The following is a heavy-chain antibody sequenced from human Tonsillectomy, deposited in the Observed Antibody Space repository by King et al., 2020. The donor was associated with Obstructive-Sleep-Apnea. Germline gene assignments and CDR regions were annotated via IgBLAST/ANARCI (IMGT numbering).Heavy chain of an antibody. D-gene: IGHD3-22*01. CDR3: ASKPHYDSSGYHDY. CDR2: ISSSSSTI. V-gene: IGHV3-48*01. CDR1: GFTFRSYS. Sequence: VQLVQSGGGLVQPGGYLRLSCAASGFTFRSYSMNWVRQAPGKGLEWVSYISSSSSTIYYAHSVKGRFPISRDNAKNSLYLPINSLRAEDTAVYYCASKPHYDSSGYHDYWGQGTLVTVSS. J-gene: IGHJ4*02.